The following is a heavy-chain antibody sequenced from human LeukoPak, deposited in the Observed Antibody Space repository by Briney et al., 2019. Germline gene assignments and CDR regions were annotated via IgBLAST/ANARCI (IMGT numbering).Heavy chain of an antibody. Sequence: ASVKVSCKASGGTFSSYAISWVRQAPGQGLEWMGRIIPIFGTANYAQKFQGRVTITTDESTSTAYMELSSLRSEDTAVYYCASGSSPPSYFDYWGQGTLVTASS. CDR2: IIPIFGTA. J-gene: IGHJ4*02. CDR3: ASGSSPPSYFDY. V-gene: IGHV1-69*05. D-gene: IGHD2-15*01. CDR1: GGTFSSYA.